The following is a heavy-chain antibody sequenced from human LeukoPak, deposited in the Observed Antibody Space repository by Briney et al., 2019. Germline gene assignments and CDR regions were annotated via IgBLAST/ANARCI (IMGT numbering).Heavy chain of an antibody. CDR1: GGSVRSGRDY. J-gene: IGHJ4*02. Sequence: SETLSLSCSVSGGSVRSGRDYWAWIRQPPGKGLEWIGYIFHNGSTNYNPSLKSRVTISIAPSTTQFSLRLNSVAAADTAVSFCARGGAYIWGTFRPIDYWGQGSLVIVSS. V-gene: IGHV4-61*01. D-gene: IGHD3-16*02. CDR3: ARGGAYIWGTFRPIDY. CDR2: IFHNGST.